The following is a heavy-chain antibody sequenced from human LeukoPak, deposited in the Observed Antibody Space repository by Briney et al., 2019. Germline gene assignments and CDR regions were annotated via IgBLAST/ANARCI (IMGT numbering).Heavy chain of an antibody. CDR3: AREGSGSYPAMGVFDY. J-gene: IGHJ4*02. CDR1: GFTFTDYY. V-gene: IGHV3-11*01. D-gene: IGHD1-26*01. Sequence: GGSLRLSCAASGFTFTDYYMSWIRQAPGKGLEWVSYISSSGSTIYYADSVKGRYTFSRDNAKNSLYLLMNSLRAEDTAVYYCAREGSGSYPAMGVFDYWGQGTLVTVSS. CDR2: ISSSGSTI.